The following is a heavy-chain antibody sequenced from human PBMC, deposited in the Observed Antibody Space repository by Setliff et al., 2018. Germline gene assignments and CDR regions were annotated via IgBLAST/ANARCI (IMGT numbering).Heavy chain of an antibody. CDR2: MYHSGST. J-gene: IGHJ6*02. Sequence: SETLSLTCAVSYYSISSGYYWGWIRQPPGKGLEWIGSMYHSGSTNYNPSLKRRVTISLEMSKNQFSLTLSSVTAADTAVYYCARARPATIAGVVPGVADFGIDAWGQGTTVTVS. CDR1: YYSISSGYY. V-gene: IGHV4-38-2*01. CDR3: ARARPATIAGVVPGVADFGIDA. D-gene: IGHD2-2*01.